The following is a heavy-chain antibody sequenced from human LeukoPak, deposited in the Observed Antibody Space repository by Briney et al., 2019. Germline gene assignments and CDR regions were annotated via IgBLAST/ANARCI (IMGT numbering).Heavy chain of an antibody. J-gene: IGHJ4*02. Sequence: GGSLTLSCAASGFTFSSYSMKWVRQAPGKGREWVSSISSSSSYIYYADSVKGRFTISRDNAKNSLYLQMNSLRAEDTAVYYCARGYRGYSYVGLFDYWGQGTLVTVSS. CDR1: GFTFSSYS. CDR2: ISSSSSYI. V-gene: IGHV3-21*01. D-gene: IGHD5-18*01. CDR3: ARGYRGYSYVGLFDY.